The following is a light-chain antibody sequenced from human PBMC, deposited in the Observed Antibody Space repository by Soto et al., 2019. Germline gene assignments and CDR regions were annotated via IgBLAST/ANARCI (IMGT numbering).Light chain of an antibody. CDR3: QQYNSDSWT. CDR2: KAS. V-gene: IGKV1-5*03. CDR1: QSISSW. Sequence: DIQMTQSPSTLSASVGDRVTITCRASQSISSWLAWYQQKPGKAPKLLIYKASSLESGVPSRFSGSGSGTEFTLTISSLQPDDFATYYCQQYNSDSWTFGQGTQV. J-gene: IGKJ1*01.